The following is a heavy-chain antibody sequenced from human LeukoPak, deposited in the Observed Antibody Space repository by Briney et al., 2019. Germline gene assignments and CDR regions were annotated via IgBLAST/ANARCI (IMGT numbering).Heavy chain of an antibody. V-gene: IGHV3-48*03. CDR1: GFTFSSYE. Sequence: QTGGSLRLSCAASGFTFSSYEMSWVRQAPGKGLEWVSYISSSGSTIYYADSVKGRFTISRDNAKNSLYLQMNSLRAEDTAVYYCARPRPGWFDPWGQGTLVTVSS. CDR3: ARPRPGWFDP. J-gene: IGHJ5*02. CDR2: ISSSGSTI.